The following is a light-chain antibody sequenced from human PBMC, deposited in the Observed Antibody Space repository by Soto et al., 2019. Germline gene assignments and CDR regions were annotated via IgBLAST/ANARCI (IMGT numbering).Light chain of an antibody. CDR3: QQCYGTPPWT. CDR1: QSVLYSSDNKNC. Sequence: DIVMTQSPDSLAVSLGERATINCKSSQSVLYSSDNKNCLAWYQQKPGQPPKLLIYWASTRESGVPDRFSGSGSGTDFTLTISSLQAEDVAVYYCQQCYGTPPWTFGPGTKVDIK. J-gene: IGKJ1*01. V-gene: IGKV4-1*01. CDR2: WAS.